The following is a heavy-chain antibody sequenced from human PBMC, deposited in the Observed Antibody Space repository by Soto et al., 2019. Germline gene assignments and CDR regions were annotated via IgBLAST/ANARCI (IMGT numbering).Heavy chain of an antibody. V-gene: IGHV1-18*01. CDR3: ARAYDFWIGYRECDS. J-gene: IGHJ4*02. D-gene: IGHD3-3*01. CDR2: NSAYDGDT. CDR1: GYTFTSYG. Sequence: QVQLVQSGAEVKKPGASVKVSCKASGYTFTSYGISWVRQAPGQGLERMGWNSAYDGDTNYAQRLQGRVTMTTDTSTGTCHVEVRALKSNPTAVKYCARAYDFWIGYRECDSWGQASLVTVAS.